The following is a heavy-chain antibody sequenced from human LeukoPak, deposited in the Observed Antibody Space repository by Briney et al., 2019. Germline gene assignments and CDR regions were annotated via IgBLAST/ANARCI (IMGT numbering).Heavy chain of an antibody. J-gene: IGHJ4*02. CDR2: IAHHGNNK. V-gene: IGHV3-30*02. D-gene: IGHD2-8*02. Sequence: GGSLRLPCGAAGFTFSSSAMHWVRQGPGKGLEWVAYIAHHGNNKYYADSVKGRFTISRDNSKGSLYLQMNSLRADDTAVYYCAKDGSWSCTDWGQGTLVRVSS. CDR3: AKDGSWSCTD. CDR1: GFTFSSSA.